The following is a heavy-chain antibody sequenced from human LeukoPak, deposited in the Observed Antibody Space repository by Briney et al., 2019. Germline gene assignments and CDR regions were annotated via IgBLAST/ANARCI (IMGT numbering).Heavy chain of an antibody. V-gene: IGHV4-39*01. CDR3: GGSGSYYYFDY. CDR2: IYYGGST. J-gene: IGHJ4*02. CDR1: GGSISSSSYY. Sequence: SETLSVTCNVSGGSISSSSYYWGWLRHPPGPGLEWIATIYYGGSTFYNPSLKSRVTISVDTSKNQFSLRLSSVTAADTAVYYCGGSGSYYYFDYWGQGTLVTVSS. D-gene: IGHD3-10*01.